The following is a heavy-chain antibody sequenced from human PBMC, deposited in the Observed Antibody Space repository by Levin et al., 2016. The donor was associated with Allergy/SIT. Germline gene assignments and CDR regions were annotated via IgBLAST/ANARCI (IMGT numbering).Heavy chain of an antibody. Sequence: SGPTLVKPTQTLTLTCTFSGFSLSTSGLCVSWIRQPPGKALEWLARIDWDDDKFYSTSLKTRLTISKDTSKNQVVLTMTNMDPVDTATYYCAYRESYYSGVDVWGQGTTVTVSS. CDR1: GFSLSTSGLC. V-gene: IGHV2-70*12. J-gene: IGHJ6*02. CDR3: AYRESYYSGVDV. CDR2: IDWDDDK. D-gene: IGHD4-11*01.